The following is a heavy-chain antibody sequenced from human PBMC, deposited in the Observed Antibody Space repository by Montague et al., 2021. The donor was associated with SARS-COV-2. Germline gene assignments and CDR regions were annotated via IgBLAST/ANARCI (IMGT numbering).Heavy chain of an antibody. CDR3: ARIPVGSKYYFDF. CDR2: TYYRSKWYN. J-gene: IGHJ4*02. D-gene: IGHD2-2*01. CDR1: GDSVSINIAT. V-gene: IGHV6-1*01. Sequence: CAISGDSVSINIATWNWIRQSPSRGLEWLGRTYYRSKWYNDYAESVKSRITIDPDTSKHQFSLHLNSVTPEDTAVYYCARIPVGSKYYFDFWGQGTLVTVPS.